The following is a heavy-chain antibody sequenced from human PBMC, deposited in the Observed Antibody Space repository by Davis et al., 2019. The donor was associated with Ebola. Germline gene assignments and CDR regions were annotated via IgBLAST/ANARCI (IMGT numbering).Heavy chain of an antibody. V-gene: IGHV3-21*01. J-gene: IGHJ6*04. D-gene: IGHD2-15*01. Sequence: GGSLRLSCAASGFTFSSYSMNWVRQAPGKGLEWVSSISSSSSYIYYADSVKGRFTISRDNAKNSLYLQMNSLRAEDTAVYYCARDLTPFKDIVVVVDATLWDGMDVWGKGTTVTVSS. CDR1: GFTFSSYS. CDR2: ISSSSSYI. CDR3: ARDLTPFKDIVVVVDATLWDGMDV.